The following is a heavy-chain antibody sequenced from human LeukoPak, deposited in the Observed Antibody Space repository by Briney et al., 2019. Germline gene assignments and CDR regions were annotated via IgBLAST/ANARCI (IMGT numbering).Heavy chain of an antibody. CDR3: ARDQEGFDY. J-gene: IGHJ4*02. CDR1: GYTFTNNY. V-gene: IGHV1-46*01. CDR2: IYPRDGST. Sequence: ASVNVSCTASGYTFTNNYLHGVRQAPGQGLEWMGMIYPRDGSTSYAQNFQGRVTVTRDTSTTTVHMELRGLRSEDTAVYYCARDQEGFDYWGQGTVVTVSS.